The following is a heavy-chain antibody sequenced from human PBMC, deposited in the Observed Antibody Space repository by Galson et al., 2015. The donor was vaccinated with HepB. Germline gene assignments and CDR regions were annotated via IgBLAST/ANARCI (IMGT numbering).Heavy chain of an antibody. D-gene: IGHD1-26*01. Sequence: SLRLSCAASGFTFSSYSMNWVRQAPGKGLEWVSYISSSSTIYYADSVKGRFTISRDNAKNSLYLQMNSLRAEDTAVYYCARRPRWVLTYYSYYGMDVWGQGTTVTVSS. CDR3: ARRPRWVLTYYSYYGMDV. CDR2: ISSSSTI. CDR1: GFTFSSYS. V-gene: IGHV3-48*04. J-gene: IGHJ6*02.